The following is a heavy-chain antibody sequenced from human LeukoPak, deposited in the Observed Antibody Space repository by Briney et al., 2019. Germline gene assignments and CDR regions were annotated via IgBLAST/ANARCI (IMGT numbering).Heavy chain of an antibody. CDR3: ARSMGVYYDFWSGYPSLDAFDI. J-gene: IGHJ3*02. D-gene: IGHD3-3*01. CDR2: IYTSGST. CDR1: GNSFGNYY. Sequence: PSETLSLTCTVSGNSFGNYYWSWIRQPAGKGLEWIGRIYTSGSTTYNPSLKSRVTMSVDTSKNQFSLKLSSVTAADTAVYYCARSMGVYYDFWSGYPSLDAFDIWGQGTMVTVSS. V-gene: IGHV4-4*07.